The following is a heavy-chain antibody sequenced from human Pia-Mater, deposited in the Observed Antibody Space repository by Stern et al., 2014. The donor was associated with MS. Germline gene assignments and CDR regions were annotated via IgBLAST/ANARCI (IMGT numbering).Heavy chain of an antibody. CDR2: VYYSGIT. J-gene: IGHJ2*01. Sequence: QLQLQESGPGLVKPSETLSLTCTVSGASITNRDYWGWIRQPPGKGLEWIGSVYYSGITYYRPSLKSRAALSIDTSRKQFFLRLNSVTATDTAVYFCARGVTAVTNYVPNWCFDLWGRGTLVTVSS. D-gene: IGHD4-11*01. V-gene: IGHV4-39*02. CDR3: ARGVTAVTNYVPNWCFDL. CDR1: GASITNRDY.